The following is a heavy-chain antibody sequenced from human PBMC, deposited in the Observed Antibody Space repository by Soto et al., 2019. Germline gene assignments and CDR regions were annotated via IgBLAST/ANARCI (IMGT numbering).Heavy chain of an antibody. V-gene: IGHV4-39*01. Sequence: SETLSLTCTVPGLSIRSSSYYWGWIRQPPGKGLEWIGSIYYSGSTYYNPSLKSRVTISVDTSKNQFSLKLSSVTAADTAVYYCACIFSGGYGYGFYYYGMDVWGQGTTVS. CDR2: IYYSGST. CDR1: GLSIRSSSYY. J-gene: IGHJ6*02. D-gene: IGHD5-18*01. CDR3: ACIFSGGYGYGFYYYGMDV.